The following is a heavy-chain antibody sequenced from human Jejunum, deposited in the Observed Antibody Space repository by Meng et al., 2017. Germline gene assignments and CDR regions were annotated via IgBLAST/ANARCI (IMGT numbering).Heavy chain of an antibody. CDR3: ARGWKYAWFN. J-gene: IGHJ4*02. CDR1: GGFSSIYW. D-gene: IGHD1-7*01. V-gene: IGHV4-4*02. CDR2: MHQSGSS. Sequence: VPRQESGPGLVRPSGALSLTCAVSGGFSSIYWWSWLRQPPGKGLEWIGEMHQSGSSNYNPSLKSRLTMSVDESKNHFSLKLNSVTAADTAVYYCARGWKYAWFNWGQGTLVTVSS.